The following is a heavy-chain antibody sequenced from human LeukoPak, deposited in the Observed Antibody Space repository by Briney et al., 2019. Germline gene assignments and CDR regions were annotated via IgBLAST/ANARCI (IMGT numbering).Heavy chain of an antibody. D-gene: IGHD4-17*01. CDR3: ARDPEPDYGDSAEYFDY. Sequence: GGSLRLSCAASGFTFSSYSMNWVRQAPGKGLEWVSSISSSSSYIYCADSVKGRFTISRDNAKNSLYLQMNSLRAEDTAVYYCARDPEPDYGDSAEYFDYWGQGTLVTVSS. V-gene: IGHV3-21*01. CDR2: ISSSSSYI. J-gene: IGHJ4*02. CDR1: GFTFSSYS.